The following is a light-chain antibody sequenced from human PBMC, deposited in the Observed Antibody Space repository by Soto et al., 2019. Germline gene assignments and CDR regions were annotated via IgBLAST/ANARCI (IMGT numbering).Light chain of an antibody. V-gene: IGLV2-14*01. Sequence: SALTQPASVSGSPGQSITISCTGTSSDVGSYNYVSWYQQHPGKAPKLVIFDVSNRPSGVSNRFSGSKSGNTASLTISGLQAEDEADYYCSSYTTSSTYVFGTGTKLTVL. CDR1: SSDVGSYNY. CDR3: SSYTTSSTYV. CDR2: DVS. J-gene: IGLJ1*01.